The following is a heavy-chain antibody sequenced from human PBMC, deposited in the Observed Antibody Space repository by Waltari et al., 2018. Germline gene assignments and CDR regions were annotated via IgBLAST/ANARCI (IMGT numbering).Heavy chain of an antibody. CDR3: AKEGPKYFWSGYPYYFDY. V-gene: IGHV3-30*18. D-gene: IGHD3-3*01. CDR2: IGYDGSNK. Sequence: QVQLVESGGGVVQPGRSLRLSCAASGFTFSSYGMHWVRQAPGKGLEWVAVIGYDGSNKYYADSVKGRFTISRDNSKNTLYLQMNSLRAEDTAMYYCAKEGPKYFWSGYPYYFDYWGQGTLVTVSS. J-gene: IGHJ4*02. CDR1: GFTFSSYG.